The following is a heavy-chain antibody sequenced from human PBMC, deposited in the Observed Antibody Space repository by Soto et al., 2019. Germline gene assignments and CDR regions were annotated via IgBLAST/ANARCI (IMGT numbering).Heavy chain of an antibody. D-gene: IGHD1-26*01. J-gene: IGHJ6*02. V-gene: IGHV4-30-4*01. CDR2: IYYSGST. CDR1: GGSISSGDYY. CDR3: ARNPGVTNDSYYYYGMDV. Sequence: SETLSLTCTVSGGSISSGDYYWSWIRQPPGKGLEWIGYIYYSGSTYYNPSLKSRVTISVDTSKNQFSLKLSSVTAADTAVYYCARNPGVTNDSYYYYGMDVWGQGTTVTVSS.